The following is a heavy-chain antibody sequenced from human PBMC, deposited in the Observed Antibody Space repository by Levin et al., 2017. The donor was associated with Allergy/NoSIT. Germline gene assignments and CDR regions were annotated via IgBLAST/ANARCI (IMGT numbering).Heavy chain of an antibody. V-gene: IGHV3-33*01. J-gene: IGHJ4*02. D-gene: IGHD1-1*01. CDR1: GFSLSTYG. Sequence: GESLKISCAASGFSLSTYGIHWVRKTPDKGLEWVAVMWNDGSNLYYADSVRGRFTISKDNAKNTLYLQMDSLTADDTAVYYCARDSAAGYAWNYYVDYWGQGTRVTVSS. CDR3: ARDSAAGYAWNYYVDY. CDR2: MWNDGSNL.